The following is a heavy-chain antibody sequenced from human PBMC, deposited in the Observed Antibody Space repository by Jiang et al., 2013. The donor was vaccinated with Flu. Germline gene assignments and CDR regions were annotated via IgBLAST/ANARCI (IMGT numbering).Heavy chain of an antibody. CDR3: ARLDGSWSQSYYYGMDV. J-gene: IGHJ6*02. D-gene: IGHD6-13*01. CDR1: GYSFTSYW. Sequence: VQLVESGAEVKKPGESLKISCKGSGYSFTSYWTGWVRQMPGKGLEWMGIIYPGDSDTRYSPSFQGQVTISADKSISTAYLQWSSLKASDTAMYYCARLDGSWSQSYYYGMDVVGPRATVTVS. V-gene: IGHV5-51*03. CDR2: IYPGDSDT.